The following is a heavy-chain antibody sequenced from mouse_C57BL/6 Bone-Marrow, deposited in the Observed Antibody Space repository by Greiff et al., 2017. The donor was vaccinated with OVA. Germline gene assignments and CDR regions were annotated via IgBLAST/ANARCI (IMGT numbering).Heavy chain of an antibody. CDR2: INPYNGGT. J-gene: IGHJ3*01. CDR1: GYTFTDYY. D-gene: IGHD1-1*01. V-gene: IGHV1-19*01. Sequence: VQLQQSGPVLVKPGASVKMSCKASGYTFTDYYMNWVKQSHGKSLEWIGVINPYNGGTSYNQKFKGKATLTVDTSSSTAYMELNSLTSEDSAVYYCAPIYYYGSSYQGLFAYWGQGTLVTVSA. CDR3: APIYYYGSSYQGLFAY.